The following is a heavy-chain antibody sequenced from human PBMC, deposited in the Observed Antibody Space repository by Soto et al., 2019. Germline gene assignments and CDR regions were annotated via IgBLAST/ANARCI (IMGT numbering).Heavy chain of an antibody. CDR3: ARDLEEQLSGYYYYYYGMDV. J-gene: IGHJ6*02. CDR2: TYYRSKWYN. D-gene: IGHD6-6*01. Sequence: SQTLSLTCAISGDSVSSNSAAWNWIRQSPSRGLEWLGRTYYRSKWYNDYAVSVKSRITINPDTSKNQFSLQLNSVTPEDTAVYYCARDLEEQLSGYYYYYYGMDVWGQGTTVTVSS. CDR1: GDSVSSNSAA. V-gene: IGHV6-1*01.